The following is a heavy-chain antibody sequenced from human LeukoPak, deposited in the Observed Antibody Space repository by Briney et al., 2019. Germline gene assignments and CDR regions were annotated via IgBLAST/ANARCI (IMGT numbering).Heavy chain of an antibody. D-gene: IGHD3-22*01. J-gene: IGHJ4*02. CDR3: TRDAPPGYYDSSGYLY. CDR1: GFTFGDYA. Sequence: GGSLRLSCIGSGFTFGDYAMSWVRQAPGKGLEWVGFIRSKAYGGTTEYAASVKGRVIISRDDSKSIAYLQMDSLKTEDTAVYYCTRDAPPGYYDSSGYLYWGQGTLVTVSS. V-gene: IGHV3-49*04. CDR2: IRSKAYGGTT.